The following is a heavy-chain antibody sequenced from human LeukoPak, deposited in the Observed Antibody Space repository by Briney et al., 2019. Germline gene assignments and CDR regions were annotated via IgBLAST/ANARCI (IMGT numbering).Heavy chain of an antibody. CDR3: ARERYSEKNYYYYGMDV. V-gene: IGHV3-21*01. CDR2: ISSSSSYI. D-gene: IGHD2-15*01. Sequence: PGGSLRLSCAASGFTFSSYSMNRVRQAPGKGLEWVSFISSSSSYIYYADSVKGRFTISRDNAKNSLYLQMNSLRAEDTAEYYCARERYSEKNYYYYGMDVWGQGTTVTVSS. CDR1: GFTFSSYS. J-gene: IGHJ6*02.